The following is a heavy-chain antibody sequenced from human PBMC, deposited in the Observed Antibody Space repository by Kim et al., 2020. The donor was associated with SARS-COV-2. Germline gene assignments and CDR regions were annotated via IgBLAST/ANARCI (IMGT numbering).Heavy chain of an antibody. Sequence: VKSRVTISGDNAKNALYLQMNGVRAEDTALYYCARTIIVLIGASDYHDYWGQGTLVTVSS. CDR3: ARTIIVLIGASDYHDY. D-gene: IGHD3-22*01. V-gene: IGHV3-11*03. J-gene: IGHJ4*02.